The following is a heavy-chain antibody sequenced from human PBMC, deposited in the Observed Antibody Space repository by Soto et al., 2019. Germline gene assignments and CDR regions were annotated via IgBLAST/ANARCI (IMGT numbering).Heavy chain of an antibody. D-gene: IGHD3-3*01. J-gene: IGHJ4*02. CDR1: GFTFSRYA. CDR2: IGGRGVST. V-gene: IGHV3-23*01. Sequence: GGSRRLSCAACGFTFSRYAMSWVRQAPGKGLEWVSAIGGRGVSTLYADSVKGRFTTSRDNSKNTLYLQMNSLKVEDTAVYYCAKRGDDFRSGYYYYFDYWGLGTLVTVSS. CDR3: AKRGDDFRSGYYYYFDY.